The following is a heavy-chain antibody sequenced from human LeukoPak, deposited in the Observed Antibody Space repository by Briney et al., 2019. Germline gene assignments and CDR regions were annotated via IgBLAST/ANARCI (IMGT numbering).Heavy chain of an antibody. CDR3: ARAEYSSGWYYFDY. CDR2: ISSSSSYI. V-gene: IGHV3-21*01. D-gene: IGHD6-19*01. J-gene: IGHJ4*02. Sequence: GRSLRLSCAASGFTFSSYSMNWVRQAPGKGLEWVSSISSSSSYIYYADSVKGRFTISRDNAKNSLYLQMNSLRAEDTAVYYCARAEYSSGWYYFDYWGQGTLVTVSS. CDR1: GFTFSSYS.